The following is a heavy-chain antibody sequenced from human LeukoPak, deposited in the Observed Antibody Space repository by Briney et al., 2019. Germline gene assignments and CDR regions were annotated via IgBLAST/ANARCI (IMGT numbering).Heavy chain of an antibody. V-gene: IGHV1-46*01. J-gene: IGHJ4*02. CDR1: GYIFTNYY. Sequence: GAAVKVSCKASGYIFTNYYMHWVRQAPGQGLEWMTIINPSGGSTSYAQKFQGRVTMTRDTSTSTVYLELSSLRSEDTAVYYCARGWELLSRVGYYFDYWGQGTLVTVSS. CDR3: ARGWELLSRVGYYFDY. D-gene: IGHD1-26*01. CDR2: INPSGGST.